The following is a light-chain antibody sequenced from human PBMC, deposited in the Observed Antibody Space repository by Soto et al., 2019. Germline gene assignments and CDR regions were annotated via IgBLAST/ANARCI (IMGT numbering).Light chain of an antibody. CDR3: QQSYNTPWT. CDR2: TVS. Sequence: DIQMTQSPSSLSASVGDRVTITCRASQSVSSYLNWYQQKPGQAPKLLIYTVSRLQSGVPARFSGSGSGTDFTLIISSLQPEDFATYSCQQSYNTPWTFGQGTKVEIK. J-gene: IGKJ1*01. V-gene: IGKV1-39*01. CDR1: QSVSSY.